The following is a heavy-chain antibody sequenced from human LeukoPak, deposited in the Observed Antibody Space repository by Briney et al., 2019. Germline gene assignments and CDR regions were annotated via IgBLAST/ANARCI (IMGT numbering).Heavy chain of an antibody. Sequence: MPSQTLSLTCTVSGGSISSGDYYWSWMRRPPGKGLEWIGYIYYSGSTYYNPSLKSRVTISVDTSKNQFSLKLSSVTAADTAVYYCARVGMGARWFDPWGQGTLVTVSS. CDR1: GGSISSGDYY. D-gene: IGHD1-26*01. CDR2: IYYSGST. CDR3: ARVGMGARWFDP. J-gene: IGHJ5*02. V-gene: IGHV4-30-4*01.